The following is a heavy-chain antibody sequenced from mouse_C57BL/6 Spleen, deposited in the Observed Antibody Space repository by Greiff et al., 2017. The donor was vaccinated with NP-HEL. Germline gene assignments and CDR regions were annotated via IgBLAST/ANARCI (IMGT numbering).Heavy chain of an antibody. D-gene: IGHD1-1*01. CDR1: GFNIKDDY. Sequence: EVQLQQSGAELVRPGASVKLSCTASGFNIKDDYMHWVKQRPEQGLEGIGWIDPENGDTEYASKFQGQATITADTPSNTTYLQLSSLTYEDTAVYYCTTASRDYYGSSPFFDYWGHSTTLTVSS. CDR3: TTASRDYYGSSPFFDY. J-gene: IGHJ2*01. V-gene: IGHV14-4*01. CDR2: IDPENGDT.